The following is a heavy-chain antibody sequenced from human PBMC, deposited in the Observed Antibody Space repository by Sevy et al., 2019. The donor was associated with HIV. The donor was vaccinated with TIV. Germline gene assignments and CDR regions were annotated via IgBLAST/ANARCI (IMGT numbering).Heavy chain of an antibody. CDR2: ISYDGSNK. D-gene: IGHD3-10*01. V-gene: IGHV3-30*18. J-gene: IGHJ6*02. CDR3: TKDFYGSGSYYYYYYGMDV. Sequence: GGSLRLSCAASGFTFSSYGMHWVRQAPGKGLEWVAVISYDGSNKYYADSVKGRFTISRDNSKNTLYLQMNSLRAEDTAVYYCTKDFYGSGSYYYYYYGMDVWGHGTTVTVSS. CDR1: GFTFSSYG.